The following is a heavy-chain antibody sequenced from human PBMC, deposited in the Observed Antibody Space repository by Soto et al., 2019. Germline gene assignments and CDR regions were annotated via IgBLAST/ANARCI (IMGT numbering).Heavy chain of an antibody. D-gene: IGHD6-19*01. CDR3: ARGYSSGPDY. Sequence: GGSLRLSCAASVFTFSNHWMHWVRQAPGKGLEWVSRINSDGSTTTYADSVKGRFTIFRHNAKNTLYLQLNSLRAEDTALYYCARGYSSGPDYWGQGTLVTVSS. CDR2: INSDGSTT. CDR1: VFTFSNHW. V-gene: IGHV3-74*01. J-gene: IGHJ4*02.